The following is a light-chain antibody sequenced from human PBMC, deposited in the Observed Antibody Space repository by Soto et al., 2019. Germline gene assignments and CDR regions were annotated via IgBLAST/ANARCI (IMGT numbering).Light chain of an antibody. CDR3: QQSYSTPRT. V-gene: IGKV3D-15*01. J-gene: IGKJ1*01. CDR2: GAS. Sequence: EIVMTQSPATLSVSPGEGATLSCRASHSVDSNLAWYQQKPGQAPRLLIFGASTRATGIPTRFSGGGSGTDFTLTISSLQSEDFATYYCQQSYSTPRTFGQGTKVEIK. CDR1: HSVDSN.